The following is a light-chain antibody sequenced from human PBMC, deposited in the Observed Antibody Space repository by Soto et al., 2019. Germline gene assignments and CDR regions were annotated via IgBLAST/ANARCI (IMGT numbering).Light chain of an antibody. Sequence: QSVLTQPASVSGSPGQSITISCTGTISDVGGFNFVSWYQQHPGKAPRLMIYEVTYRPSGVSSRFSGSKSGNTASLTISGLQADDEADYYCSSFTSSSFYVFGTGTKVTVL. V-gene: IGLV2-14*03. CDR2: EVT. CDR3: SSFTSSSFYV. J-gene: IGLJ1*01. CDR1: ISDVGGFNF.